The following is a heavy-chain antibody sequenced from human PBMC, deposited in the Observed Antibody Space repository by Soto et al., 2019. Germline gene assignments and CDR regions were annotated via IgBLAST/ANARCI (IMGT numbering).Heavy chain of an antibody. CDR1: GYTFTGYY. V-gene: IGHV1-2*04. J-gene: IGHJ5*02. Sequence: ASVKVSCKASGYTFTGYYMHWVRQAPGQGLEWMGWINPNSGDTNYAQKLQGWITMTRDTSMSTAYMELSSLRSDDTAVYYCARIVGADRRWFDPWGQGTLVTVSS. CDR2: INPNSGDT. D-gene: IGHD1-26*01. CDR3: ARIVGADRRWFDP.